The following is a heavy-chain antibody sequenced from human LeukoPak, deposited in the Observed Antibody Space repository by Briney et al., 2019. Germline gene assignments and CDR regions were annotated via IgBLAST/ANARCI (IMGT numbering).Heavy chain of an antibody. CDR3: ARDYYGSGSYLPVFDH. CDR2: INPSGGST. CDR1: GYTFTSYY. J-gene: IGHJ4*02. Sequence: ASVKVSCKASGYTFTSYYMHWVRQAPGQGLEWMGIINPSGGSTSYAQKFQGRVTMTRDMSTSTVYMELSSLRSEDTAVYYCARDYYGSGSYLPVFDHWGQGTLVTVSS. D-gene: IGHD3-10*01. V-gene: IGHV1-46*01.